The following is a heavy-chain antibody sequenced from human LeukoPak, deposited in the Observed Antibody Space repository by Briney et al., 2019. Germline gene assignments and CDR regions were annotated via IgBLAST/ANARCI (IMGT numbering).Heavy chain of an antibody. CDR2: INPNSGGT. J-gene: IGHJ4*02. D-gene: IGHD3-22*01. Sequence: ASVKVSCKASGYTFTGYYMHWVRQAPGQGLEWMGWINPNSGGTNYAQKFQGRVTMTRDTSISTAYMELSRLRSDATALYYCARGAHYHDSSEGYDYWGQGTLVTVSS. V-gene: IGHV1-2*02. CDR1: GYTFTGYY. CDR3: ARGAHYHDSSEGYDY.